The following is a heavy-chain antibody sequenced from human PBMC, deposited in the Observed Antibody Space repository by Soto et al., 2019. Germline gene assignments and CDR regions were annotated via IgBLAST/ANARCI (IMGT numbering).Heavy chain of an antibody. CDR2: ISPSGGDI. Sequence: QSGGSLRLSCAASGFKFRSYNMNWVRQAPGKGLEWLSYISPSGGDIYSADSVKGRFTISRDNAKNLLYLEMNRLRDEDTAMYYCARGATAVTTVGDYWGQGTLVTVSS. D-gene: IGHD4-17*01. CDR1: GFKFRSYN. J-gene: IGHJ4*02. V-gene: IGHV3-48*02. CDR3: ARGATAVTTVGDY.